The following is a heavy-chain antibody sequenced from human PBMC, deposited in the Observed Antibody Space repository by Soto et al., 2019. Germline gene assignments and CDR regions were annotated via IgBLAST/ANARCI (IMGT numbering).Heavy chain of an antibody. V-gene: IGHV3-23*01. D-gene: IGHD3-16*01. Sequence: EVQLLESGGGLVQPGESLRLSCAASGFTFISYAMSWVRQAPGKGLEWVSGISGSGGSTYYADSVKGRFTISRDNSKNTLYLQLNSLRADDTAVYYCARSFLRRAFDYWGQGILVTVTS. CDR3: ARSFLRRAFDY. CDR2: ISGSGGST. J-gene: IGHJ4*02. CDR1: GFTFISYA.